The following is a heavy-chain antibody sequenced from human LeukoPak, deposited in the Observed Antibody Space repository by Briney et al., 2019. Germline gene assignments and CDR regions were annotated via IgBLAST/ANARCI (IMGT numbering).Heavy chain of an antibody. Sequence: SETLSLTCNVSGGSISSYYWSWIRQPAGKGLELIGHIYSSGSTKYNPSLKSRVTISVDTSKNQFSLKLSSVTAADTAVYYCARVSSSSSEYFDYWGQGTLVTVSS. CDR2: IYSSGST. CDR1: GGSISSYY. J-gene: IGHJ4*02. D-gene: IGHD6-6*01. V-gene: IGHV4-4*07. CDR3: ARVSSSSSEYFDY.